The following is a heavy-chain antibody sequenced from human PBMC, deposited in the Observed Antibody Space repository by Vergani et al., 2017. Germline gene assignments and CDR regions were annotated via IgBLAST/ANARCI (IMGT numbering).Heavy chain of an antibody. J-gene: IGHJ5*02. CDR2: IHYSGST. D-gene: IGHD3-10*01. CDR1: GDSISSGAYY. Sequence: QVQLQESGPGLVKPSQTLSLTCTVSGDSISSGAYYWSWIRQHPGMGLEWIGYIHYSGSTYYNPSLKSRVTISVDTSKTQFSLKLSSVTAADTAVYYCARGGRQYYYGSGSYYYWFDPWGQGTLVTVSS. CDR3: ARGGRQYYYGSGSYYYWFDP. V-gene: IGHV4-31*03.